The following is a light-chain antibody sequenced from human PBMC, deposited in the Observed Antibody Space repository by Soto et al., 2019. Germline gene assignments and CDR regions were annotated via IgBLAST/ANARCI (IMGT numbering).Light chain of an antibody. CDR3: QQFDTLPPVT. Sequence: DIQMTQSPSSLSASVGDRVTITCQASRDINNYLNWYQQKPGKAPKLLIYDASNLETGVPPRFSGSGSGTLFTFTISSLQPEDVATYYCQQFDTLPPVTFGPGTKVDI. J-gene: IGKJ3*01. CDR1: RDINNY. CDR2: DAS. V-gene: IGKV1-33*01.